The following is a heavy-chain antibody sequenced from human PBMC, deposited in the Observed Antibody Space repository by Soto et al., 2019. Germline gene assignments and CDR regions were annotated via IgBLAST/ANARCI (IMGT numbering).Heavy chain of an antibody. CDR2: IYHSGST. D-gene: IGHD6-6*01. CDR1: GYSISSGYY. Sequence: SETLSLTCAVSGYSISSGYYWGWIRQPPGKGLEGIGSIYHSGSTYYNPSLKSRVTISVDTSKNQFSLKLSSVTAADTAVYYCAREAPESYFDYWGQGTLVTVSS. J-gene: IGHJ4*02. V-gene: IGHV4-38-2*02. CDR3: AREAPESYFDY.